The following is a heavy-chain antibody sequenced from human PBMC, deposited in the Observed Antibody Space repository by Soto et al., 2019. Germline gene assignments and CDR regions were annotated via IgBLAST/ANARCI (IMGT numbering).Heavy chain of an antibody. D-gene: IGHD3-10*01. V-gene: IGHV1-18*01. CDR1: GYTFTSYG. CDR3: ARGEYYGSRYNWFDP. Sequence: ASVKVSCKASGYTFTSYGISLVRQAPGQALEWMGWISAYNGNTNYAQKLQGRVTMTTDTSTSTAYMELRSLRSDDTAVYYCARGEYYGSRYNWFDPWGQGTLVTVSS. CDR2: ISAYNGNT. J-gene: IGHJ5*02.